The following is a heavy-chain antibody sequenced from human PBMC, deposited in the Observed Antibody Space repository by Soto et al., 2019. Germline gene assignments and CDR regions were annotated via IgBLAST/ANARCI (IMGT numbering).Heavy chain of an antibody. Sequence: QVQLVQSGAEVKKPGSSVKVSCKTSRDTFNKYAFNWVRQAPGQGLEWMGWIIPIFSSRNYAEKFQGRVTITADDSTSTAYMELRSLRFEVTAVSYCARGETYLGVWGQGTTVTVSS. CDR1: RDTFNKYA. J-gene: IGHJ6*02. V-gene: IGHV1-69*01. CDR2: IIPIFSSR. D-gene: IGHD3-16*01. CDR3: ARGETYLGV.